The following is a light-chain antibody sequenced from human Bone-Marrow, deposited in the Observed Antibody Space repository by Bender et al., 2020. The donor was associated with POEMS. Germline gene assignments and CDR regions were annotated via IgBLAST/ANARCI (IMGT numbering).Light chain of an antibody. CDR3: CSFAASGV. V-gene: IGLV2-23*01. CDR1: SSDVGNYNF. Sequence: QSALTQPASVSGSPGQSITISCTGTSSDVGNYNFVSWYQQHPGKAPKLVIYEGSKRPSGVSHRFSGSKSGNTASLTISGLQAEDEADYYCCSFAASGVFGGGTKVIVL. J-gene: IGLJ3*02. CDR2: EGS.